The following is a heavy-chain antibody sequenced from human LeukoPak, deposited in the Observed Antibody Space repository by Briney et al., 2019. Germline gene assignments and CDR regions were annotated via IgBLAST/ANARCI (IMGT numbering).Heavy chain of an antibody. V-gene: IGHV4-34*01. CDR2: INHSGST. CDR1: GGSFSGCY. Sequence: SETLSLTCAVYGGSFSGCYWSWIRQPPGKGLEWIGEINHSGSTNYNPSLKSRVTISVDTSKNQFSLKLSSVTAADTAVYYCARRFDAVLLWFGESSGGFDYWGQGTLVTVSS. CDR3: ARRFDAVLLWFGESSGGFDY. J-gene: IGHJ4*02. D-gene: IGHD3-10*01.